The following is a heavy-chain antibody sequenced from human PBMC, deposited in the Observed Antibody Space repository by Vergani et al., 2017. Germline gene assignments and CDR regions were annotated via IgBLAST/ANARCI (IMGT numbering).Heavy chain of an antibody. Sequence: EVQLVESGGGLVQPGGSLRLSCTASEFTFSNYWMQWVRQAPGKGLMWVSRINSDGDSTSYADSVKGRFTISRDNAKNTLYLQMDSLRAEDTAVYYCARDGWELLDYFYYMDVWGKGTTVTVSS. D-gene: IGHD1-26*01. CDR2: INSDGDST. V-gene: IGHV3-74*01. J-gene: IGHJ6*03. CDR3: ARDGWELLDYFYYMDV. CDR1: EFTFSNYW.